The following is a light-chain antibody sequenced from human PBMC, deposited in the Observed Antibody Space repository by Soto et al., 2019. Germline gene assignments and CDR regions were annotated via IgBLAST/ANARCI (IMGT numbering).Light chain of an antibody. CDR1: QTIGNK. CDR3: QQRSNWPIT. Sequence: EIVLAQSPATLSVSPWERVTLSCRATQTIGNKLAWYLQRPGQAPRLLMYGASPRATDSPARFSGSGSGKEFTLTITGLQSGDFAVDYCQQRSNWPITFGQGTRLEI. J-gene: IGKJ5*01. V-gene: IGKV3-15*01. CDR2: GAS.